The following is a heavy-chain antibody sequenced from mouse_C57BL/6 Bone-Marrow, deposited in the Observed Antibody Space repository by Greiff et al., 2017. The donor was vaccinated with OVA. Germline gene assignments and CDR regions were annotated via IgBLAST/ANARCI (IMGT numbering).Heavy chain of an antibody. Sequence: DVHLVESGGGLVKPGGSLKLSCAASGFTFSSYAMSWVRQTPEKRLEWVATISDGGSYTYYPDNVKGRFTISRDNAKNNLYLQMSHLKSEDTAMYYCAREANWEYYFDYWGQGTTLTVSS. CDR2: ISDGGSYT. V-gene: IGHV5-4*01. D-gene: IGHD4-1*01. CDR3: AREANWEYYFDY. J-gene: IGHJ2*01. CDR1: GFTFSSYA.